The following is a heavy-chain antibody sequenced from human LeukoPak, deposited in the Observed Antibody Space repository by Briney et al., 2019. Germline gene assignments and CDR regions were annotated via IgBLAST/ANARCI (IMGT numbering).Heavy chain of an antibody. D-gene: IGHD3-10*01. J-gene: IGHJ4*02. CDR3: ARLYGSGSQTDY. CDR2: IYSGGST. V-gene: IGHV3-53*01. Sequence: GGSLRLSCAASGFTFSSYGMSWVRQAPGKGLEWVSVIYSGGSTYYADSVKGRFTISRDNSKNTLYLQMNSLRAEDTAVYYCARLYGSGSQTDYWGQGTLVTVSS. CDR1: GFTFSSYG.